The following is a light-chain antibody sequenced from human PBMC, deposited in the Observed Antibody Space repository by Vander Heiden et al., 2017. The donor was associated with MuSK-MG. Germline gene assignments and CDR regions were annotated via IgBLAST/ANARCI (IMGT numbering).Light chain of an antibody. CDR2: GAS. J-gene: IGKJ1*01. Sequence: IWMTTSPSLLSASPGDRVTIRCRMSPGTSSNLAWYQQKPGKAPKLLIYGASTLQSGVPSRFSGSGSGTDFTLTISCLQSEDFATYYCQQYYSIPWTFGQGTKVEIK. CDR3: QQYYSIPWT. V-gene: IGKV1D-8*01. CDR1: PGTSSN.